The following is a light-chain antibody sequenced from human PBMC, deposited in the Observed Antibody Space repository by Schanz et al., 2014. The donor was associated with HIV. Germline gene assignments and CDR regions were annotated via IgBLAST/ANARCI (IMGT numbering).Light chain of an antibody. CDR2: DVN. CDR3: SSYEGNNILV. CDR1: NSDISTYNY. V-gene: IGLV2-8*01. J-gene: IGLJ3*02. Sequence: QSALTQPPSVSGSPGQSITISCTGLNSDISTYNYVSWYQQNPGKAPNLIIYDVNKRPSAVPDRFSGSRSGNTASLTVSGLQAEDEGDYFCSSYEGNNILVFGGGTKLTVL.